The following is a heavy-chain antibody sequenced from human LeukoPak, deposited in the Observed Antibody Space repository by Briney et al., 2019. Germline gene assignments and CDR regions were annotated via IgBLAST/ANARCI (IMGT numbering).Heavy chain of an antibody. J-gene: IGHJ3*02. CDR1: GFTFSSYA. CDR3: AKDMESQLVPKASFDI. V-gene: IGHV3-23*01. D-gene: IGHD6-13*01. Sequence: GGSLRLSCAASGFTFSSYAMSWVRQAPGKGLEWVSAISGSGGSTYYADSVKGRFTISRDNSKNTLYLQVNSLRAEDTAVYYCAKDMESQLVPKASFDIWGQGTMVTVSS. CDR2: ISGSGGST.